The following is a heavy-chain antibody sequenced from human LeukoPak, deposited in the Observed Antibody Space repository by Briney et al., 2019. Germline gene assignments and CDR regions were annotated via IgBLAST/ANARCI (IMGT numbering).Heavy chain of an antibody. J-gene: IGHJ5*02. Sequence: SETLSLTCTVSGGSISSGDYYWSWIRQPPGKGLEWIGYIYYGGSTYYNPSLKSRVTISVDTSKNQFSLKLSSVTAADTAVYYCARDKGYDILTGYYFDPWGQGTLVTVSS. V-gene: IGHV4-30-4*01. CDR3: ARDKGYDILTGYYFDP. CDR2: IYYGGST. D-gene: IGHD3-9*01. CDR1: GGSISSGDYY.